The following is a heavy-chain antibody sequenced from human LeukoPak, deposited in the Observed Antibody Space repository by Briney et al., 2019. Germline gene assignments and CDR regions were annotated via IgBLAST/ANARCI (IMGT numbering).Heavy chain of an antibody. Sequence: PGGSLRLSCAASGFSLANVWLHWIRQAPGKGLEWVGRIKSKIEGGTTDYAAPVRGRFTISRDDSKNALFLQMNSLKTEDTAVYYCTTGIRGDWGQGTLVTVSS. CDR2: IKSKIEGGTT. CDR3: TTGIRGD. CDR1: GFSLANVW. D-gene: IGHD3-10*01. V-gene: IGHV3-15*07. J-gene: IGHJ4*02.